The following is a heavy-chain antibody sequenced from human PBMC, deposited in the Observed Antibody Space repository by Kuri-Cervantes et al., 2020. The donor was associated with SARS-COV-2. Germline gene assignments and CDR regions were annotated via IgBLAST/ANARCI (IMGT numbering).Heavy chain of an antibody. D-gene: IGHD3-22*01. CDR3: ALGYWGSGYPRYYYYMDV. V-gene: IGHV1-69*13. J-gene: IGHJ6*03. Sequence: SVKVSCKAPGGTFSSYAIRWVRQAPGQGLEWMGGIIPILGTANYAQKFQGRVTITADESTSTAYMELSSLRSEDTAVFYCALGYWGSGYPRYYYYMDVWGKGATVTVSS. CDR1: GGTFSSYA. CDR2: IIPILGTA.